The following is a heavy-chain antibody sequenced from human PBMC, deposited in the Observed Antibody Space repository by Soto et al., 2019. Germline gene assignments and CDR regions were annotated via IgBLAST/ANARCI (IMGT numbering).Heavy chain of an antibody. Sequence: PGGSLRLSCAASGFTFSSYAMSWVRQAPGKGLEWVSAISGSGGSTYYADSVKGRFTISRDNSKKTLYLQMNSLRAEETAVYYCAKDLCNSGVLRFTKCGMDVWGQGTTVTVSS. CDR1: GFTFSSYA. J-gene: IGHJ6*02. CDR2: ISGSGGST. CDR3: AKDLCNSGVLRFTKCGMDV. D-gene: IGHD3-3*01. V-gene: IGHV3-23*01.